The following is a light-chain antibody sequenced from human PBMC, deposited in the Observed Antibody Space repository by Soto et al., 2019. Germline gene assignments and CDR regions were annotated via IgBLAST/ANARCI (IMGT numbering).Light chain of an antibody. CDR3: QHYGSSFT. J-gene: IGKJ5*01. Sequence: EIVLTQSPGTLSLSPGERATLSCRASQSVSSSYLAWYQQKPGQAPRLLSYGASSRATGIPDRFSGSGSGTDFTLTISRLEPEDFAVYYCQHYGSSFTFGQGTLLEIK. CDR2: GAS. CDR1: QSVSSSY. V-gene: IGKV3-20*01.